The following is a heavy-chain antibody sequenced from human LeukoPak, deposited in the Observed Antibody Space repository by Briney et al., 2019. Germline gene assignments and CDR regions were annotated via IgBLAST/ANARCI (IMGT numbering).Heavy chain of an antibody. J-gene: IGHJ6*02. CDR1: GYTFTSNG. CDR2: ISGYNGNT. Sequence: ASVKVSCKASGYTFTSNGISWVRQAPGQGLEWMGWISGYNGNTNYVQKLQGRVTMTTDTSTSTAYMELRSLRSDDTAVYYCAREWRHCSGGDCYMPSGGMDVWGQGTTVTVSS. D-gene: IGHD2-21*01. V-gene: IGHV1-18*01. CDR3: AREWRHCSGGDCYMPSGGMDV.